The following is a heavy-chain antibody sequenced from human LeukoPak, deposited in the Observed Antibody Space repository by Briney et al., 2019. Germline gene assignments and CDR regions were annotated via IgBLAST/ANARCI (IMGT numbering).Heavy chain of an antibody. CDR1: GYTLTELS. V-gene: IGHV1-24*01. CDR3: ATAPPTSGIHYDFWSGLGLSYYYYMDV. Sequence: ASVKVSCKVSGYTLTELSMHWVRQAPGKALEWMGGFDPEDGETSYAQKFQGRVTMTEDTSTDTAYMELSSLRSEDTAVYYCATAPPTSGIHYDFWSGLGLSYYYYMDVWGKGTTVTVSS. D-gene: IGHD3-3*01. J-gene: IGHJ6*03. CDR2: FDPEDGET.